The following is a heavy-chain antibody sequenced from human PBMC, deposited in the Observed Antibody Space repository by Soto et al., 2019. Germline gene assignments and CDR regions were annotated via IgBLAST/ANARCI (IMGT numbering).Heavy chain of an antibody. J-gene: IGHJ4*02. V-gene: IGHV1-2*04. CDR3: ARAYSGTWYFDY. CDR1: GYIFSGHY. CDR2: INPDNGVT. Sequence: ASVKVSCEASGYIFSGHYLHWVRQAPGQGLEWMAWINPDNGVTNYAQKFKDWVTLTRDTSINTVYMEVSSLKSDDTAVYFCARAYSGTWYFDYWGQGTLVTVSS. D-gene: IGHD1-26*01.